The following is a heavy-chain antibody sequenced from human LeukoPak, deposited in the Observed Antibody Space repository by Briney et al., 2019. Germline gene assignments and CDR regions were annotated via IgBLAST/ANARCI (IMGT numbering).Heavy chain of an antibody. CDR1: GYTFTGYY. D-gene: IGHD2-15*01. CDR3: PKDYGYCSGGSCHYSWFDY. V-gene: IGHV1-2*02. J-gene: IGHJ4*02. CDR2: INPNSGGT. Sequence: ASVKVSCKASGYTFTGYYMHWVRQAPGQGLEWMGWINPNSGGTNYAQKFQGRVIMTRDTSISTAYMELSRLRSDDTAVYYCPKDYGYCSGGSCHYSWFDYWGQGTLVTVSS.